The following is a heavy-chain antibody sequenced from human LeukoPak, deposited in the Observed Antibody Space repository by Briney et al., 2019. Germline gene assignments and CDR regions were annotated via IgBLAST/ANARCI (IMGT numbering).Heavy chain of an antibody. V-gene: IGHV4-59*12. Sequence: PSETLSLTCTVYGGSFSDYYWSWIRQPPGKGLEWIGYIYYSGSTYYNPSLKSRVTISVDTSKNQFSLKLSSVTAADTAVYYCARESPAGQQGDYWGQGTLVTVSS. CDR1: GGSFSDYY. CDR2: IYYSGST. CDR3: ARESPAGQQGDY. J-gene: IGHJ4*02. D-gene: IGHD6-13*01.